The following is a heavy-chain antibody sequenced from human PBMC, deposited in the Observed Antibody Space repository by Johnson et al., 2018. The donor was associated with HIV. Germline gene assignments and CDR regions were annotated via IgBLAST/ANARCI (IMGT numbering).Heavy chain of an antibody. D-gene: IGHD3-22*01. CDR3: ARDGIYSSPHDAFDI. CDR2: IRYDGSNK. J-gene: IGHJ3*02. V-gene: IGHV3-30*02. Sequence: QVQLVESGGGLVQPGGSLRLSCAASGFTFSSYGMSWVRQAPGKGLEWVAFIRYDGSNKYYADSVKGRFTISRDNSKNTLYLQMDNLRTEDTAIYYCARDGIYSSPHDAFDIWGQGTLVIVSS. CDR1: GFTFSSYG.